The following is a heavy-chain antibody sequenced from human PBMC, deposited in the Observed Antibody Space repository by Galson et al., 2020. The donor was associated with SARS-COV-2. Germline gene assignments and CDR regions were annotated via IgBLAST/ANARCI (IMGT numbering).Heavy chain of an antibody. CDR1: GGSFSDYY. D-gene: IGHD2-15*01. Sequence: SETLSLTCAVYGGSFSDYYWSWIRQAPGKGLEWIGEIHHSGSITYNPSLTSRVTISVDTSKNQISLKLSSVTAADTAVYYCAIGRHGPLPVFVVVVIDYYDHYMYVASKGSTVTGSS. CDR2: IHHSGSI. CDR3: AIGRHGPLPVFVVVVIDYYDHYMYV. J-gene: IGHJ6*03. V-gene: IGHV4-34*01.